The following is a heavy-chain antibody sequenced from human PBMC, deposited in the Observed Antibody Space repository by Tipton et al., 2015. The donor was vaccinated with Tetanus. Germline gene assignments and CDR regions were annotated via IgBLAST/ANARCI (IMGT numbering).Heavy chain of an antibody. V-gene: IGHV3-66*01. J-gene: IGHJ4*02. Sequence: SLRLSCAASGFSVSTNYMNWVRQAPGKGLEWVSVIYSGGTTYYAGSVKDRFTISRDISKNTVFLDMSNLRAEDTALYYCAKDFEWSFDYWGQGTRVTVSS. CDR2: IYSGGTT. CDR3: AKDFEWSFDY. CDR1: GFSVSTNY. D-gene: IGHD3-3*01.